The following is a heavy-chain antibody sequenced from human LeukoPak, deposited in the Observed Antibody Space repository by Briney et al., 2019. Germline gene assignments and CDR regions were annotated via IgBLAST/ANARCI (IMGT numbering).Heavy chain of an antibody. J-gene: IGHJ5*02. D-gene: IGHD2-15*01. CDR1: GYSFTSYW. Sequence: GESLKISCKGSGYSFTSYWIGWVRQMPGKGLEWMGLISPGDSDTRYSPSLQGHVTISADKSIATAYLQWSSLKASDTAMYYCVRLAGGGSSFSWGQGTLVTVSS. CDR2: ISPGDSDT. CDR3: VRLAGGGSSFS. V-gene: IGHV5-51*01.